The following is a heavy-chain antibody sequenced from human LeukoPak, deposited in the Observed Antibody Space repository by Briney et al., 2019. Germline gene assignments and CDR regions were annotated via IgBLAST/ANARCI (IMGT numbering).Heavy chain of an antibody. D-gene: IGHD4-17*01. CDR3: AKDLKTVTIGRLMDV. CDR2: ISGSGGST. J-gene: IGHJ6*03. V-gene: IGHV3-23*01. CDR1: GFTFSSYA. Sequence: PGGSLGLSCAASGFTFSSYAMSWVRQAPGKGLEWVSAISGSGGSTYYADSVRGRFTISRDNSKNTLYLQMNSLRAEDTAVYYCAKDLKTVTIGRLMDVWGKGTTVTVSS.